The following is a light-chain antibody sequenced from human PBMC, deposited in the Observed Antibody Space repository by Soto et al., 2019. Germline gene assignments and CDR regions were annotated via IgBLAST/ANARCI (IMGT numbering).Light chain of an antibody. CDR2: GAS. J-gene: IGKJ3*01. V-gene: IGKV3-20*01. CDR3: QHYGSSPFP. Sequence: EIVLTQSPGTLSLSPGERATLSCRASQSVSSTYLAWYQQKPGQAPRLLVYGASSRATGIPDRFSGSGSGTDLTLTISRVEPEDFAVYYCQHYGSSPFPFGPGTRGDIK. CDR1: QSVSSTY.